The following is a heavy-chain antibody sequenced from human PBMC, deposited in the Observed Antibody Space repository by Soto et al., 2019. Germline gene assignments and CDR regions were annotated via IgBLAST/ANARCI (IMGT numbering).Heavy chain of an antibody. J-gene: IGHJ6*02. CDR2: IYYSGST. Sequence: SETLSLTCTVSGGSISSYYWSWIRPPPGKGLEWIGYIYYSGSTNYNPSLKSRVTISVDTSKNQFSLKLSSVTAADTAVYYCARDIMGTNYYYYGMDVWGQGTTVTVSS. CDR3: ARDIMGTNYYYYGMDV. D-gene: IGHD2-8*01. CDR1: GGSISSYY. V-gene: IGHV4-59*01.